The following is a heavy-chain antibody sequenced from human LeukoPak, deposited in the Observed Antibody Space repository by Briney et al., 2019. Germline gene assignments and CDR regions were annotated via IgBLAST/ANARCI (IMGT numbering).Heavy chain of an antibody. CDR3: ARDPHGWLPRNPLLY. D-gene: IGHD5-24*01. CDR1: GFTFSSYG. CDR2: IRYDGSNK. V-gene: IGHV3-30*02. Sequence: GGSLRLSCAASGFTFSSYGMHWVRQAPGKGLEWVAFIRYDGSNKYYADSVKGRFTISRDNSKNTLYLQMNSLRAEDTAVYYCARDPHGWLPRNPLLYWGQGTLVTVSS. J-gene: IGHJ4*02.